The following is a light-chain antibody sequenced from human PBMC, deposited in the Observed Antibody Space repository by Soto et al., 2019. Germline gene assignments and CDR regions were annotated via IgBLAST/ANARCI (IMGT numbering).Light chain of an antibody. CDR1: SSDVGGYNF. V-gene: IGLV2-11*01. J-gene: IGLJ2*01. CDR2: DVT. Sequence: QSALTQPRSVSGSPGQSVTISCSGTSSDVGGYNFVSWYQQDPGKAPKLIIYDVTERPSGVPDRFSGSKSGNTASLTISGLQADDESDYYCCSYAGSYVVFGGGTKLTVL. CDR3: CSYAGSYVV.